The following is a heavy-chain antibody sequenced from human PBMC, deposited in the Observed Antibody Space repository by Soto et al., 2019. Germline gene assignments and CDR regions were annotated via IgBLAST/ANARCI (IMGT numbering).Heavy chain of an antibody. V-gene: IGHV1-69*01. Sequence: QVELVQSGAEVKKPGSSVKVSCKASGVTFSSYAINWVRQAPGQGLEWIGGIIPIIDTTNYAQKFQGRVKGTADESTRTTDRELSSLRAEDTAVYYCGRGREGHKSNYVDHWGPGTRVAVAS. CDR2: IIPIIDTT. CDR3: GRGREGHKSNYVDH. J-gene: IGHJ4*02. CDR1: GVTFSSYA.